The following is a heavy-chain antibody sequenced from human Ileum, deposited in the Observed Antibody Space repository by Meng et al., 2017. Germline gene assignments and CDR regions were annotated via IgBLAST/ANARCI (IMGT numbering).Heavy chain of an antibody. V-gene: IGHV2-5*02. D-gene: IGHD6-6*01. CDR2: IYWDDDT. Sequence: QITLKESGPTLVKPSETLTLTCTFSGFSLSTRGVGVGWIRQPPGKALEWLALIYWDDDTRYSPSLKSRLTITEDTSKNQVVLTMTNMDPVDTATYYCAHIIVARPFDSWGQGTLVTVSS. J-gene: IGHJ4*02. CDR1: GFSLSTRGVG. CDR3: AHIIVARPFDS.